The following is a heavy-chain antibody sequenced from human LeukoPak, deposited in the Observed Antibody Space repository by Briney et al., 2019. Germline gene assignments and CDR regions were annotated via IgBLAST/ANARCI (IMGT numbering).Heavy chain of an antibody. Sequence: GGSLRLSCAASGFTFSGNYMSWVRQAPEKGLDWVSVIYSDGSTSYADSVKGRFTISRDNSKNTLYLQMNSLRAEDTAVYYCARRGSGRSFDSWGQGTLVTVSS. CDR1: GFTFSGNY. D-gene: IGHD1-14*01. J-gene: IGHJ4*02. CDR3: ARRGSGRSFDS. V-gene: IGHV3-53*01. CDR2: IYSDGST.